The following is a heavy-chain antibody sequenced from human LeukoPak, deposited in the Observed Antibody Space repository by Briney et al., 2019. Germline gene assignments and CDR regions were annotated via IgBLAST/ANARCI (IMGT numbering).Heavy chain of an antibody. Sequence: GGSLPLSSAASAFTFSSYAMRRVRQAPGKGLESVSGISASGVSTYYADSVKGRFTISRDNSKNTLYLQMSSLRAEDTAVYYCAKNHVRGRYYFDCWGQGTLVTVSS. D-gene: IGHD3-10*01. CDR1: AFTFSSYA. J-gene: IGHJ4*02. CDR3: AKNHVRGRYYFDC. V-gene: IGHV3-23*01. CDR2: ISASGVST.